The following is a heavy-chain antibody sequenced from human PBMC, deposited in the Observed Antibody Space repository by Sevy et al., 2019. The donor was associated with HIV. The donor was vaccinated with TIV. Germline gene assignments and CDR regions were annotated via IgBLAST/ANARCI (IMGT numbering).Heavy chain of an antibody. D-gene: IGHD5-18*01. V-gene: IGHV3-66*01. Sequence: GGSLRLSCAASGFPVSSNYMSWVRQAPGKGLEWVSFMYSDGSTYHADSVKGRSTISRDNSKNTLYLQMNSLRVEDTAVYYCARGKSGYGYGLDYWGQGTLVTVSS. CDR2: MYSDGST. CDR1: GFPVSSNY. CDR3: ARGKSGYGYGLDY. J-gene: IGHJ4*02.